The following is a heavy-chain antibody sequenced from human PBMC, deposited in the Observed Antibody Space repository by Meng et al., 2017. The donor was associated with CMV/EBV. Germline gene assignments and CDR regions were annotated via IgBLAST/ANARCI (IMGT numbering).Heavy chain of an antibody. CDR3: ARKVTQYCSSTSCYTRSYWYFDL. CDR1: GFTFSSYG. Sequence: GESLKISCAASGFTFSSYGMHWVRQAPGKGLEWVAFIRYDGSNKYYADSVKGRFTISRDNSKNTLYLQMNSLRAEDTAVYYRARKVTQYCSSTSCYTRSYWYFDLWGRGTLVTVSS. V-gene: IGHV3-30*02. D-gene: IGHD2-2*02. J-gene: IGHJ2*01. CDR2: IRYDGSNK.